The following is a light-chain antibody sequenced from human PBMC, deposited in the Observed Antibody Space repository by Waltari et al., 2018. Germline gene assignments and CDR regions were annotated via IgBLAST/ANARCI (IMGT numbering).Light chain of an antibody. V-gene: IGLV2-14*01. CDR1: SSDVGAYNY. Sequence: QSALTQPASVSGPPGQSITISCSGPSSDVGAYNYVYWYQQHPGKAPKLMIFDVSKRASGISNRFSGSKSGNTASLTISGLQAEDEADYYCSSFTGSNSLVFGGGTKLTVL. CDR2: DVS. CDR3: SSFTGSNSLV. J-gene: IGLJ2*01.